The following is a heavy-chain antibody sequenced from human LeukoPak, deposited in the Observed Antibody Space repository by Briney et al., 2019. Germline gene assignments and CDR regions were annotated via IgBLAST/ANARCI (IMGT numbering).Heavy chain of an antibody. J-gene: IGHJ6*02. V-gene: IGHV4-59*01. CDR2: IYYSGST. CDR3: ARGSGPYGSGSYYNGSFV. CDR1: GGSISSYY. D-gene: IGHD3-10*01. Sequence: PSETLSLTCTVSGGSISSYYWSWIRQPPGKGLEWIGYIYYSGSTNYNPSLQSRVTISVDTSKNQFSLKLSSVTAADTAVYYCARGSGPYGSGSYYNGSFVWGQGTTVTVSS.